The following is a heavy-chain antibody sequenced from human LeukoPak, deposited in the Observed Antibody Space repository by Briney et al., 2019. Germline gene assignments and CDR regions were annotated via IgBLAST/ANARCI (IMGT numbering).Heavy chain of an antibody. V-gene: IGHV1-8*03. CDR2: MNPNIGNT. Sequence: ASVNVSCKSSGFTFTTYGITWVRQTPGQGLEWMGWMNPNIGNTGYAQKFQGRVTITRNTSINTAYMELSSLRSEDTAVYYCARSRCVGSTHCYYFDYWGQGTLVTVSS. D-gene: IGHD2-2*01. CDR1: GFTFTTYG. CDR3: ARSRCVGSTHCYYFDY. J-gene: IGHJ4*02.